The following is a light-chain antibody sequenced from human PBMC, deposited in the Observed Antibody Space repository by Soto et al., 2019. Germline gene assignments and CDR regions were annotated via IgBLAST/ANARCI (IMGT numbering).Light chain of an antibody. CDR2: WAS. V-gene: IGKV4-1*01. Sequence: DIVRTQSPATLSVSPGESSSISCRASQSVSSNLAWYQQKPGQPPKLLIYWASTRESGVPDRFSGSGSGTDFTLTISSLQAEDVAVYYCQQYYSTPLTFGGGTKV. CDR1: QSVSSN. CDR3: QQYYSTPLT. J-gene: IGKJ4*01.